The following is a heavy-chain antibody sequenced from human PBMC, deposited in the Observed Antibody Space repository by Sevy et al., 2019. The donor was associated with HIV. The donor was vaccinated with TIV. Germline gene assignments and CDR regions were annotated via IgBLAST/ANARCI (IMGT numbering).Heavy chain of an antibody. J-gene: IGHJ6*02. CDR1: GGTFSSFA. CDR3: ARPSYGSGRGYQNYFYYYGMDD. Sequence: ASVKVSCKASGGTFSSFALSWVRQAPGQGLEWMGGIIPIFGTTKYAQTFQGRVTIIADESTSTAYMELSSLGSEDTAVYYCARPSYGSGRGYQNYFYYYGMDDWGPGTTVTISS. CDR2: IIPIFGTT. V-gene: IGHV1-69*13. D-gene: IGHD3-10*01.